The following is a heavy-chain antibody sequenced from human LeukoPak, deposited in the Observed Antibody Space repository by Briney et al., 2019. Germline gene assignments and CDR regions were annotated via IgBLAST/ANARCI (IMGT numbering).Heavy chain of an antibody. Sequence: GGSLRLSCTVSGFTVSSNSMSWVRQAPGKGLEWVSAISGSGGSTYYADSVKGRFTISRDNSKNTLYLQMNSLRAADTAVYYCTKSDGYGLIRICGRGTMVTVSS. D-gene: IGHD3-10*01. CDR1: GFTVSSNS. CDR3: TKSDGYGLIRI. CDR2: ISGSGGST. V-gene: IGHV3-23*01. J-gene: IGHJ3*02.